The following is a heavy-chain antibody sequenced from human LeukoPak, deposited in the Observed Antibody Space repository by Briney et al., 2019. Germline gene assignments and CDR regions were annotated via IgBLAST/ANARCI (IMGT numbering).Heavy chain of an antibody. Sequence: GGSLRLSCAASGFTFSDYYMSWIRQAPGKGLEWVSYISSSGSTIYYADSVKGRFTISRDNAKNSLFLQMNSLRAEDTAVYYCARGAFTWIQHPYAMDVWGQGTTVTVSS. D-gene: IGHD5-18*01. V-gene: IGHV3-11*04. CDR2: ISSSGSTI. J-gene: IGHJ6*02. CDR1: GFTFSDYY. CDR3: ARGAFTWIQHPYAMDV.